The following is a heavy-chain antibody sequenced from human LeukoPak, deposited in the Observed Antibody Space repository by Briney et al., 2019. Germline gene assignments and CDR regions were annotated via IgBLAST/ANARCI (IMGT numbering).Heavy chain of an antibody. CDR3: TTGAPTGGFLSDH. Sequence: RSGGSLRLSCAFSGFTFSRAWVSWVRQAPGKGLEWVARIKSKLDGETTDYAAPVKGRFTISRDDSKSTLFLQVDSLETEDTAMYYCTTGAPTGGFLSDHWGQGTLVTVSS. CDR2: IKSKLDGETT. V-gene: IGHV3-15*01. J-gene: IGHJ4*02. D-gene: IGHD7-27*01. CDR1: GFTFSRAW.